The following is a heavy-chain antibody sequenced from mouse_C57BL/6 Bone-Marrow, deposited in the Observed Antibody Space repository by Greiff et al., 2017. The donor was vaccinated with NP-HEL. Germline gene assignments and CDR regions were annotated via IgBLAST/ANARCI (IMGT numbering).Heavy chain of an antibody. J-gene: IGHJ1*03. CDR3: AVRSFPYWYFDV. D-gene: IGHD1-1*01. V-gene: IGHV1-7*01. Sequence: VQLQQSGAELAKPGASVKLSCKASGYTFTSYWMHWVKQRPGQGLEWIGYINPSSGYTKYNQKFKDKATLTADKSSSTAYMQLSSLTYEYSAVYYCAVRSFPYWYFDVWGTGTTVTVSS. CDR1: GYTFTSYW. CDR2: INPSSGYT.